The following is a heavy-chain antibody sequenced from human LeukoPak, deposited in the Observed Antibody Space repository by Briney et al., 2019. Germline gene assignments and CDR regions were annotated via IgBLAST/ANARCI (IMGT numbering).Heavy chain of an antibody. V-gene: IGHV1-2*02. Sequence: ASVKVSCKASGYTFTGYYVHWVRQAPGQGLEWMGWINPNTGGTNYAQKFQGRVTMTKDTSTNAAYRELNKLTSDDTAVYYCGRGNKSFDPWGQGTLVTVSS. CDR1: GYTFTGYY. CDR3: GRGNKSFDP. J-gene: IGHJ5*02. CDR2: INPNTGGT.